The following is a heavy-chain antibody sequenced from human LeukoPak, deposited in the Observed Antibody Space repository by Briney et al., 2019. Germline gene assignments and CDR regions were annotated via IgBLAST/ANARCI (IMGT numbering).Heavy chain of an antibody. Sequence: GGPLRPSCAATGFTFSNYAIHWGRQAPGKGLEWVANINQDGSEKYYVDSVKGRFTISRDNAKSSLYLQMDGLRAEDTAVYFCARARGISDPMDVWGQGTTVTVSS. CDR2: INQDGSEK. D-gene: IGHD3-3*02. J-gene: IGHJ6*02. V-gene: IGHV3-7*04. CDR1: GFTFSNYA. CDR3: ARARGISDPMDV.